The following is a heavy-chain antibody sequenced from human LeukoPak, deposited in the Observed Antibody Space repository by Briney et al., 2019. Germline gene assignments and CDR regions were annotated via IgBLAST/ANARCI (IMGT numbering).Heavy chain of an antibody. CDR2: AYYSGST. Sequence: SETLSLTCTVSGVSISTYYWSWIRQPPGKGLKWIGYAYYSGSTNYNPSLKSRVTISVDTSQNQFSLKLSSVTAADTAVYYCARDCSGGGCYFDYWGQGTLVTVSS. D-gene: IGHD2-15*01. J-gene: IGHJ4*02. CDR1: GVSISTYY. V-gene: IGHV4-59*12. CDR3: ARDCSGGGCYFDY.